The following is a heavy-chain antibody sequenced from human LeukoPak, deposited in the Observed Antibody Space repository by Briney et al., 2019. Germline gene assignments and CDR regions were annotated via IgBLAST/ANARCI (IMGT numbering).Heavy chain of an antibody. CDR2: ISSSSSYI. CDR3: ARIGYSYGAYYYYYGMDV. V-gene: IGHV3-21*01. CDR1: GFTFSSYS. Sequence: PGGSLRLSCAASGFTFSSYSMNWVRQAPGKGLEWVSSISSSSSYIYYADSVKGRFTISRDNSKNTLYLQMNSLRAEDTAVYYCARIGYSYGAYYYYYGMDVWGQGTTVTVSS. D-gene: IGHD5-18*01. J-gene: IGHJ6*02.